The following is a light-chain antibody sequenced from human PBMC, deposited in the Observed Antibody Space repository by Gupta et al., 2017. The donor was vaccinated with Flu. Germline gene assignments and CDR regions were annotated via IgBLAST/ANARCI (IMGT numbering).Light chain of an antibody. CDR2: QDS. CDR3: QTWDSNSGV. CDR1: KLGNNF. Sequence: SPGQTANITCSGDKLGNNFVSWFQQRPGRSPVLVIYQDSKRPLGISERFSGSNSGDTATLTISGTLPMDEADFYCQTWDSNSGVFGGGTKLTVL. J-gene: IGLJ2*01. V-gene: IGLV3-1*01.